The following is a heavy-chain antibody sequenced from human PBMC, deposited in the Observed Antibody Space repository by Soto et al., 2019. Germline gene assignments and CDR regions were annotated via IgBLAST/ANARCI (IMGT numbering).Heavy chain of an antibody. CDR2: INHSGNT. CDR1: VVSIFTSSCC. V-gene: IGHV4-39*01. J-gene: IGHJ5*02. CDR3: SRRAPEGFEP. Sequence: SSTXSLTCSFSVVSIFTSSCCWCWIRQAPGNGLDWIGSINHSGNTYLSPSLKDRFTMSVDTSKNSFSLKLRSATAADTGLYYCSRRAPEGFEPWGQGTLLKVYS.